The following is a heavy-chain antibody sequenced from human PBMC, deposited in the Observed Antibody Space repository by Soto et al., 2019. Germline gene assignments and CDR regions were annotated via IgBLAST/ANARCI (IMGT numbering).Heavy chain of an antibody. D-gene: IGHD3-3*01. J-gene: IGHJ5*02. CDR3: ASRGRLEWLYDNWFDP. CDR2: IYYSGST. V-gene: IGHV4-39*01. CDR1: GGSISSSSYY. Sequence: PSETLSLTCTVSGGSISSSSYYWGWIRQPPGKGLEWIGSIYYSGSTYYNPSLKSRVTISVDTSKNQFSLKLSSVTAADTAVYYCASRGRLEWLYDNWFDPWGQGTLVTVSS.